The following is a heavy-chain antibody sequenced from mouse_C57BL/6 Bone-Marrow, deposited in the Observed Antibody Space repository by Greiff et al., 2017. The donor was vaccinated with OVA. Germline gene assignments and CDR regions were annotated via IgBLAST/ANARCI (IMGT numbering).Heavy chain of an antibody. CDR1: GYSITSGYF. CDR3: AREGLLRPNWYVDV. J-gene: IGHJ1*03. CDR2: ISYDGRN. D-gene: IGHD5-1*01. Sequence: EVKLQESGPGLVKPSQSLSLTCSVSGYSITSGYFWYLIRTPPGNLLEWMGFISYDGRNNYNPTLKNRISITRATSKNHLFLKLNSVTTEDTATYYGAREGLLRPNWYVDVWGTGTTVTVSS. V-gene: IGHV3-6*01.